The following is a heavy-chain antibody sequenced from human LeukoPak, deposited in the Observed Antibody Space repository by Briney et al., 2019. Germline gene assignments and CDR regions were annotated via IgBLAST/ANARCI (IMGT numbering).Heavy chain of an antibody. D-gene: IGHD4-17*01. CDR2: IYYSGST. CDR1: GGSISSSSYY. Sequence: SETLSLTCTVSGGSISSSSYYWGWIRQPPGKGLEWIGSIYYSGSTYYNPSLKSRVTISVDTSKNQFSLKLSSVTAADTAVYYCARRPLRYGDRYYYYYYGMDVWGRGTTVTVSS. CDR3: ARRPLRYGDRYYYYYYGMDV. J-gene: IGHJ6*02. V-gene: IGHV4-39*01.